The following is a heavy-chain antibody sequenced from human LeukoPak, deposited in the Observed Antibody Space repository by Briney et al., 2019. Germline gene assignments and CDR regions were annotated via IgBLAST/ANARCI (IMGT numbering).Heavy chain of an antibody. J-gene: IGHJ4*02. V-gene: IGHV3-23*01. CDR2: ISGSGGST. Sequence: GGSLRLSCAASGFTFSSYAMSWVRQAPGKGLEWVSAISGSGGSTYYADSVKGRFTISRDNSKNTLYLQMNSLRAEDTAVYYCAKALYPVGASTYFDYWGQGTLVTVSS. CDR3: AKALYPVGASTYFDY. D-gene: IGHD1-26*01. CDR1: GFTFSSYA.